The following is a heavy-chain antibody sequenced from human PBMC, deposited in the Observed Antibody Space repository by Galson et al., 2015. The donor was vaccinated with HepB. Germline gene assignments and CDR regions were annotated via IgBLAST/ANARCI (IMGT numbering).Heavy chain of an antibody. CDR2: IRSKANSYAT. J-gene: IGHJ4*02. CDR3: TRHQGYSSSWVDY. D-gene: IGHD6-13*01. Sequence: SLRLSCAASGFTFSGSAMHWVRQASGKGLEWVGRIRSKANSYATAYAASVKGRFTISRDDSKNTAYLQMNSLKTEDTAVYYCTRHQGYSSSWVDYWGQGTLVTVSS. CDR1: GFTFSGSA. V-gene: IGHV3-73*01.